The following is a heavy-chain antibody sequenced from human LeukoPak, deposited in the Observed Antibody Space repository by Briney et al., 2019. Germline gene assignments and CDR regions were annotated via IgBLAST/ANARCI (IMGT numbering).Heavy chain of an antibody. J-gene: IGHJ5*02. CDR3: ARYCSGGSCLNWFDP. CDR1: GYSFTSYW. V-gene: IGHV5-51*01. D-gene: IGHD2-15*01. CDR2: TYPGDSDT. Sequence: AEALPQISCNCSGYSFTSYWIGWLPQMPGKGLEWMGITYPGDSDTRYSPSFQGQVTISADKSISTAYLQWSSLKASDTAMYYCARYCSGGSCLNWFDPWGQGTLVTVSS.